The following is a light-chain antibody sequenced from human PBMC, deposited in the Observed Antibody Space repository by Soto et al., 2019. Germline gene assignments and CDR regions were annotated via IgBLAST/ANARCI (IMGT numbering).Light chain of an antibody. J-gene: IGKJ2*01. CDR1: QSVTSN. V-gene: IGKV3-15*01. CDR3: QHYNNWPRYT. CDR2: TAS. Sequence: EIVLTQSPATLSVSPGERATLSCRASQSVTSNLAWYQQKPGQAPRLLIYTASTRATGIPARFSGSGSGTEFTLTISSLQSEDFAVYYCQHYNNWPRYTFGQGTKLEIK.